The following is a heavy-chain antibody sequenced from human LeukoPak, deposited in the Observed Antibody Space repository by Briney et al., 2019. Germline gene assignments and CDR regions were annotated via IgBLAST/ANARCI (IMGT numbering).Heavy chain of an antibody. CDR3: ARGFGSSWHDGY. J-gene: IGHJ4*02. D-gene: IGHD6-13*01. Sequence: SQTLSLTCAVSGGSISRGGYEWGWIRQPRGKGLEWLVYMFYSGSTYYNPSLKSRVTISADTSQNQLSLNLSSVTAADTAVYYCARGFGSSWHDGYWGQGTLVTVSS. V-gene: IGHV4-31*11. CDR1: GGSISRGGYE. CDR2: MFYSGST.